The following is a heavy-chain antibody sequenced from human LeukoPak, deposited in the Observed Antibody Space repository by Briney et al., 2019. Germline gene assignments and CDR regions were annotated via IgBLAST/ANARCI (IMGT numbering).Heavy chain of an antibody. CDR3: TTNIGPDSSGYYSNWYFDL. J-gene: IGHJ2*01. Sequence: GGSLRLSCAASGFTFSEAWMSWVRQAPGKGLEWVGLIKTAGGTPDYAAPVKGRFTISRDDSKNTLYLQMNSLKTEDTAVYYCTTNIGPDSSGYYSNWYFDLWGRGTLVTVSS. CDR2: IKTAGGTP. D-gene: IGHD3-22*01. V-gene: IGHV3-15*01. CDR1: GFTFSEAW.